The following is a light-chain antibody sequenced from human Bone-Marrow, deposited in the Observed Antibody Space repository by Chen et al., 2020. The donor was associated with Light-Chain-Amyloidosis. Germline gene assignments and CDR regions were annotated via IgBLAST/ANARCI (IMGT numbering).Light chain of an antibody. CDR2: RDT. CDR1: DLPTKY. Sequence: SYELTQPPSVSVSPGQTARITCSGDDLPTKYAYWYQQKPGQAPVLVIHRDTERPSGISERFSGSSSGTTATLTISGVQAEDAADYNCQSADSSGTYEVIFGGGTKLTVL. J-gene: IGLJ2*01. CDR3: QSADSSGTYEVI. V-gene: IGLV3-25*03.